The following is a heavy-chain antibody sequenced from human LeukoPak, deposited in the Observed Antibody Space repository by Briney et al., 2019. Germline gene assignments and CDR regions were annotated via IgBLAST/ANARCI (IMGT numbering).Heavy chain of an antibody. J-gene: IGHJ5*02. CDR1: GGTFSSYA. Sequence: GASVKVSCKASGGTFSSYAISWVRQAPGQGLEWMGRIIPILGIANYAQKFQGRVTITADKSTSTAYMELSSLRSEDTAVYYCARVHDSSGYYNNNWFDPWGQGTLVTVSS. CDR2: IIPILGIA. V-gene: IGHV1-69*04. D-gene: IGHD3-22*01. CDR3: ARVHDSSGYYNNNWFDP.